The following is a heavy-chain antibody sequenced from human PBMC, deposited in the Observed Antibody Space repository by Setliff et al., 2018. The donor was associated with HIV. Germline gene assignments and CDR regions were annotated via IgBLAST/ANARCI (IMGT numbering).Heavy chain of an antibody. CDR1: GGTFSSYA. J-gene: IGHJ4*02. D-gene: IGHD6-25*01. Sequence: SVKVSCKASGGTFSSYAISWVRQAPGQGLEWMGGIIPIFGTANYAQKFQGRVTITADESTSTAYMELSSLRSEDTTVYYCARDRLNVYSSGWGVGYWGQGTLVTVSS. CDR3: ARDRLNVYSSGWGVGY. CDR2: IIPIFGTA. V-gene: IGHV1-69*13.